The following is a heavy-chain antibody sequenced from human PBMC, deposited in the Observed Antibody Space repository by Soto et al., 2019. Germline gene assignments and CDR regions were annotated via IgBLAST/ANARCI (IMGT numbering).Heavy chain of an antibody. CDR1: GFTFSSYA. J-gene: IGHJ4*02. CDR2: ISYDGSNK. Sequence: QVQLVESGGGVVQPGRSLRLSCAASGFTFSSYAMHWVRQAPGKGLEWVAVISYDGSNKYYADSVKGRFTISRDNSKNTLYLQMNSVRTEDTALYYCARDPGGSDFAEWTYFCDYWGQGALVTVSS. V-gene: IGHV3-30-3*01. CDR3: ARDPGGSDFAEWTYFCDY. D-gene: IGHD3-3*01.